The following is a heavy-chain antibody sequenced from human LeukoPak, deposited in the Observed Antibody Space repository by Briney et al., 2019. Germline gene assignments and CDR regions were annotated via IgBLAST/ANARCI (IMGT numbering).Heavy chain of an antibody. D-gene: IGHD2-21*02. CDR3: ASPVVVTAIYAFDI. CDR2: ISDSGSGT. CDR1: GFTFSPYA. J-gene: IGHJ3*02. Sequence: GGSLRLSCAASGFTFSPYAMSWVRQAPGKGLEWVSDISDSGSGTYYAVSVMGRFTISRDNSKNTLYLQMNSLRAEDTAVYYCASPVVVTAIYAFDIWGQGTMVTVSS. V-gene: IGHV3-23*01.